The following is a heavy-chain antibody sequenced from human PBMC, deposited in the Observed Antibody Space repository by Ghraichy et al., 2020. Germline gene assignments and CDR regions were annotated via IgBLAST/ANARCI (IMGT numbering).Heavy chain of an antibody. CDR2: IYPGDSDT. Sequence: GESLNISCKGSGYSFTSYWIGWVRQMPGKGLEWMGIIYPGDSDTRYRPSFQGQVTISADKSISTAYLQWSSLKASDTAMYYCARRWGMGRLGVQGVIAPHFDYWGQGTLVTVSS. J-gene: IGHJ4*02. D-gene: IGHD3-10*01. V-gene: IGHV5-51*01. CDR1: GYSFTSYW. CDR3: ARRWGMGRLGVQGVIAPHFDY.